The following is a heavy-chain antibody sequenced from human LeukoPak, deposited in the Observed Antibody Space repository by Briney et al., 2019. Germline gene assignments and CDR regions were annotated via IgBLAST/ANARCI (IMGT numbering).Heavy chain of an antibody. V-gene: IGHV1-46*01. J-gene: IGHJ4*02. D-gene: IGHD3-16*01. CDR2: INPSGGST. CDR1: GYTFTNYY. CDR3: ARAVTGPLYYFDY. Sequence: ASVKVSCKASGYTFTNYYMHWVRQAPGQGLEWLGIINPSGGSTNYAQKFQGRVTMTRDTSTSTVYMELSSLTSEDTAVYYCARAVTGPLYYFDYWGQGTLVTVSS.